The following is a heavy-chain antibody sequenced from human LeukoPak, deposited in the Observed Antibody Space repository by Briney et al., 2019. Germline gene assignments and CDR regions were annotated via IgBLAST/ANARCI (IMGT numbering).Heavy chain of an antibody. CDR1: GGSISSGDYY. D-gene: IGHD5-18*01. J-gene: IGHJ3*02. CDR3: SIQLKGGSHAFDI. V-gene: IGHV4-30-4*01. CDR2: IYYSGST. Sequence: SQTLSLTCTVSGGSISSGDYYWSWIRQPPGKGLEWIGYIYYSGSTYHNPSLKSRVTISVDTSKNQFSLKLSSVTAADTAVYYCSIQLKGGSHAFDIWGQGTMVTVSS.